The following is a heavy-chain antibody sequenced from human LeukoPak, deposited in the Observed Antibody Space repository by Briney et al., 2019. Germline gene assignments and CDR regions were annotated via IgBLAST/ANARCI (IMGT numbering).Heavy chain of an antibody. D-gene: IGHD4-11*01. CDR2: MNPNSGNT. V-gene: IGHV1-8*03. J-gene: IGHJ5*02. CDR1: GYPFSNYD. Sequence: GASVTVSCKASGYPFSNYDINWVRQATGQGLEWMGWMNPNSGNTDYAQKFQGRVTITRNTSISTAYMELSSLSSEDTAVYYCARGRATVTTHWVDPWGQGTLVTVSS. CDR3: ARGRATVTTHWVDP.